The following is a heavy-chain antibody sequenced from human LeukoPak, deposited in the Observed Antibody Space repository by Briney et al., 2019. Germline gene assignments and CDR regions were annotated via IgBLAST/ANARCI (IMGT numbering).Heavy chain of an antibody. CDR1: GGSFSGYY. J-gene: IGHJ4*02. D-gene: IGHD3-10*01. V-gene: IGHV4-34*01. CDR2: INHSGST. Sequence: PSETLSLTCAVYGGSFSGYYWSWIRQPPGKGLEWIGEINHSGSTNYNPSLKSRVTISVDTSKNQFSLKLSSVTAANTAVYYCARGSRYYGSGSKRDLDYWGQGTLVTVSS. CDR3: ARGSRYYGSGSKRDLDY.